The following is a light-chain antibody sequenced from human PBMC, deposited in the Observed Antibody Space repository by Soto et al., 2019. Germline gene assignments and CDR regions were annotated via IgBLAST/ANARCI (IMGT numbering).Light chain of an antibody. CDR1: QSISSW. Sequence: IQLTQSPSSLSASVGDRVTITCRASQSISSWLAWYQQKPGKAPKLLIYDASSLESGVPSRFSGSGSGTEFTLTISSLQPDDFATYYCQQYNSYLITFGQGTRREIK. J-gene: IGKJ5*01. CDR3: QQYNSYLIT. V-gene: IGKV1-5*01. CDR2: DAS.